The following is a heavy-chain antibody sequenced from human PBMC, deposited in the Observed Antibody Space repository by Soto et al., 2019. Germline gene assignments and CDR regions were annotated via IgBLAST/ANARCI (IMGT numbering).Heavy chain of an antibody. CDR1: GFTFSSYC. CDR3: ARDPHCSGGRCYSWIQLWPGYYYGMDV. V-gene: IGHV3-33*01. D-gene: IGHD2-15*01. Sequence: QVQLVESGGGVVQPGRSLRLSCAASGFTFSSYCMHWVRQAPGKGLEWVAVIWYDGSNKYYADSVKGRFTISRDNSKNTLYLQMNSLRAEDTAVYYCARDPHCSGGRCYSWIQLWPGYYYGMDVWGQGTTVTVSS. CDR2: IWYDGSNK. J-gene: IGHJ6*02.